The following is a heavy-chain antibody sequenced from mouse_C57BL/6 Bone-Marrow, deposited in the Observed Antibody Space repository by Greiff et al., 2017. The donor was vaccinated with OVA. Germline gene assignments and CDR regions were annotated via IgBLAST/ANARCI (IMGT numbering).Heavy chain of an antibody. CDR3: ARRATGFDD. J-gene: IGHJ2*01. CDR1: GYTFTDYY. D-gene: IGHD4-1*02. V-gene: IGHV1-26*01. Sequence: VQLQQSGPELVKPGASVKISCKASGYTFTDYYMNWVKQSHGKSLEWIGDINPNNGGTSYNQKFKGKATLTVDKSSSTAYMELRSLTSEDSAVYYGARRATGFDDWGQGTTLTVSS. CDR2: INPNNGGT.